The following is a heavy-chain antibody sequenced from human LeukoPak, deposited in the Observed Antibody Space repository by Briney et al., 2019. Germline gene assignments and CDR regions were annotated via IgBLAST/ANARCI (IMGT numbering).Heavy chain of an antibody. Sequence: GGSLRLSCAASGFTFSSHGMHWVRQAPGKGLEWVAVIWYGGSNKYYADSVKGRFTISRDNSKNTLYLQMNSLRAEDTAVYYCAKDWEGSAAAGEPPEPPFDYWGQGTLVTVSS. V-gene: IGHV3-33*06. CDR1: GFTFSSHG. J-gene: IGHJ4*02. CDR2: IWYGGSNK. CDR3: AKDWEGSAAAGEPPEPPFDY. D-gene: IGHD6-13*01.